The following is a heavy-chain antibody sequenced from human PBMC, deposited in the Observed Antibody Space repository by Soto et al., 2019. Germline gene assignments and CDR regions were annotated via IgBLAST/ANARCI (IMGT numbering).Heavy chain of an antibody. CDR2: ISWDDDK. Sequence: QITLKESGPTLVRPTQTLTLTCTFSGFSLSSSGVGVGWIRQPPGKALEWLALISWDDDKRYSPSLKSRLTITKDTSKNQVVLTLTKLDTVDTATYYCARGGWTTYYSPFFDYWGQGPLVTVSS. V-gene: IGHV2-5*02. CDR3: ARGGWTTYYSPFFDY. D-gene: IGHD3-10*01. J-gene: IGHJ4*02. CDR1: GFSLSSSGVG.